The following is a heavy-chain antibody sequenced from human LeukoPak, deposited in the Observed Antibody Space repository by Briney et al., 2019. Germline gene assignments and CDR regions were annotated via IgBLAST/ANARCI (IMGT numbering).Heavy chain of an antibody. Sequence: SETLSLTCTVSGSSISSSNYYWGWIRQPPGKGLEWIASIYSSGSTYYMPSLKGRVTISIDTSKNQFSLKLISVTAADTAVYYCARDFVSAFDIWGQGTMVTVSS. CDR3: ARDFVSAFDI. V-gene: IGHV4-39*07. J-gene: IGHJ3*02. CDR2: IYSSGST. D-gene: IGHD2-15*01. CDR1: GSSISSSNYY.